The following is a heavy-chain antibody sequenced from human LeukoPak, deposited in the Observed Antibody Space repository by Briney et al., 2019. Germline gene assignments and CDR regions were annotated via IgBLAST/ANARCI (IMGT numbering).Heavy chain of an antibody. J-gene: IGHJ4*02. D-gene: IGHD3-22*01. CDR1: GYTFTSYG. CDR3: ARDPGARYYDTI. CDR2: IIPILGIA. Sequence: GASVKVSCKASGYTFTSYGINWVRQAPGQGLEWMGRIIPILGIANYAQKFQGRVTITADKSTSTAYMELSSLRSEDTAVYYCARDPGARYYDTIWGQGTLVTVSS. V-gene: IGHV1-69*04.